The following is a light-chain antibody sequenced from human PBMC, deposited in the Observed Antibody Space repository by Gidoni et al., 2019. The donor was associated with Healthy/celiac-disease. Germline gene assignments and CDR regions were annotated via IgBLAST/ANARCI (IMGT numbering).Light chain of an antibody. Sequence: DIQMTQSPSSLSASVGDRVTITCRASQSISSYLNWYQQKPGKAPKLLIYAASSVQSGVPSRFSGSGSGTDFTRTISSLQPEDFATYYCQQSYSTPPTFGQGTKVEIK. CDR1: QSISSY. CDR3: QQSYSTPPT. J-gene: IGKJ1*01. V-gene: IGKV1-39*01. CDR2: AAS.